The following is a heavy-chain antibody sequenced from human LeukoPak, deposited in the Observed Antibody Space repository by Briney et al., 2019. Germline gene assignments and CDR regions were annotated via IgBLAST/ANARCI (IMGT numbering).Heavy chain of an antibody. V-gene: IGHV4-31*03. Sequence: KASETLSLTCTVSGDSITSIHSSWSWLRQHPGKGPEWIGYIYYSGSTNYSPALKSRVTISLDTSKNQFSLQVRSVTAADTAVYYCARDEYVVSLQHWGQGTLVTVSS. J-gene: IGHJ1*01. D-gene: IGHD3-10*02. CDR1: GDSITSIHSS. CDR3: ARDEYVVSLQH. CDR2: IYYSGST.